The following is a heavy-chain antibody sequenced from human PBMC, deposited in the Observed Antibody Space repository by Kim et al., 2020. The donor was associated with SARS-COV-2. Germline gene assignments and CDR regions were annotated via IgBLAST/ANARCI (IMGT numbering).Heavy chain of an antibody. J-gene: IGHJ6*03. D-gene: IGHD4-4*01. V-gene: IGHV4-39*01. CDR2: MHNSGSS. Sequence: SETLSLTCTVAGAAISSSDYSWAWVRQPPGQGLEWIGSMHNSGSSFYNPALKSQVTITGDTAKNQFSLKLSSVTTADTAVYYCSRQPVSTYYYYYYMDV. CDR3: SRQPVSTYYYYYYMDV. CDR1: GAAISSSDYS.